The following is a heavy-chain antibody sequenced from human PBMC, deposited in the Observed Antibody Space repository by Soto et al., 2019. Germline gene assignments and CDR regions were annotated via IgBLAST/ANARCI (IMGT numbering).Heavy chain of an antibody. J-gene: IGHJ1*01. Sequence: GGSLRLSCAASGFTFSSYAMSWVRQAPGKGLEWVSAISSSGGSTYYADSVKGRFTISRDNSKNTLYLQMNSLRAEDTAVYYCAKTLFQFGYFQHWGQGTLVTVSS. CDR2: ISSSGGST. CDR1: GFTFSSYA. D-gene: IGHD2-21*01. CDR3: AKTLFQFGYFQH. V-gene: IGHV3-23*01.